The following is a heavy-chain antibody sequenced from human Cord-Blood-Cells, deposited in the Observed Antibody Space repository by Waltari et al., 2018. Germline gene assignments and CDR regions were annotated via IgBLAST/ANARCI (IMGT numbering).Heavy chain of an antibody. D-gene: IGHD6-13*01. V-gene: IGHV4-39*01. CDR3: ARHRGYSSSWPLDY. CDR2: IYYSGST. CDR1: GGSISSSRYY. Sequence: QLQLQESGPGLVKPSETLSLTCTVSGGSISSSRYYLVSLRPPPGKGLEWIGSIYYSGSTYYNPSLKSRVTISVDTSKNQFSLKLSSVTAADTAVYYCARHRGYSSSWPLDYWGQGTLVTVSS. J-gene: IGHJ4*02.